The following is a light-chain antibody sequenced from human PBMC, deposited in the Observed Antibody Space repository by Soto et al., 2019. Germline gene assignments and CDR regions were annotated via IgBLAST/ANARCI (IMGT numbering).Light chain of an antibody. CDR2: AAS. V-gene: IGKV1-9*01. CDR1: QGISSY. J-gene: IGKJ5*01. Sequence: DSRLSQSPSFMSASVGDRVTITCRASQGISSYLAWYQQKPGKAPKLLIYAASTLQSGVPSRFSGSGSGTEFTLTISSLQPEDFATYYCQQLNSYPTFGQGTRLEIK. CDR3: QQLNSYPT.